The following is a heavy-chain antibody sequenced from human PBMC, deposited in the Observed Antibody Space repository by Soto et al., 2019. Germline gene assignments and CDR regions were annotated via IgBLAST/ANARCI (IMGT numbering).Heavy chain of an antibody. CDR1: GGSFNDNF. Sequence: SETLSLTCSVYGGSFNDNFWTWIRQSPEKGLEWIGEIKHSGSPNYNPTLKSRVTISVDTSKSQFSLNLSSVTAADTAVYYCARIPSAVWWLPGYYYGMDVWGQGTTVTVSS. V-gene: IGHV4-34*01. J-gene: IGHJ6*02. D-gene: IGHD5-12*01. CDR3: ARIPSAVWWLPGYYYGMDV. CDR2: IKHSGSP.